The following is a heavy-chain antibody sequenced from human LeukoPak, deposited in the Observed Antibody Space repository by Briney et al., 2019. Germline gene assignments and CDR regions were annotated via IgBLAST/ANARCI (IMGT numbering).Heavy chain of an antibody. V-gene: IGHV3-23*01. CDR3: ARGGSYLSAFDI. Sequence: GGSLRLSCAASGFTFINYGMSWVREVSGKGLEWISAISGDGDRTYYADAVKGRFTISRDNAKNSLYLQMNSLRAEDTAVYYCARGGSYLSAFDIWGQGTMVTVSS. J-gene: IGHJ3*02. CDR2: ISGDGDRT. D-gene: IGHD1-26*01. CDR1: GFTFINYG.